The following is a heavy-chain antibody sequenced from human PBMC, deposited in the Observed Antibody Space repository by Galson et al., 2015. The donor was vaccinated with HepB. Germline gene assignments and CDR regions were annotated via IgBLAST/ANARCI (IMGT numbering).Heavy chain of an antibody. Sequence: SVKVSCKASGYTFTSYDINWVRQATGQGLEWMGWMNPNSGNTGYAQKFQGRVTMTRNTSISTAYMELSSLRSEDTAVYYCARAPTHSSWYSRSHRRSYYYYYYMDVWGKGTTVTVSS. CDR3: ARAPTHSSWYSRSHRRSYYYYYYMDV. CDR1: GYTFTSYD. CDR2: MNPNSGNT. D-gene: IGHD6-13*01. J-gene: IGHJ6*03. V-gene: IGHV1-8*01.